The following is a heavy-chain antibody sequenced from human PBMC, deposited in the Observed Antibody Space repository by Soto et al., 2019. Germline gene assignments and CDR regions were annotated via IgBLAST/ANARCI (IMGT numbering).Heavy chain of an antibody. CDR2: INHSGST. V-gene: IGHV4-34*01. J-gene: IGHJ4*02. D-gene: IGHD5-18*01. CDR3: ARIGHSYALGAD. CDR1: GGSFSGYY. Sequence: LETPSLTCGVYGGSFSGYYWSWIRQPPGKGLEWIGEINHSGSTNYNPSLKSRVTISVDTSKNQFSLKLSSVTAADTAVYYCARIGHSYALGADLGQGTLVT.